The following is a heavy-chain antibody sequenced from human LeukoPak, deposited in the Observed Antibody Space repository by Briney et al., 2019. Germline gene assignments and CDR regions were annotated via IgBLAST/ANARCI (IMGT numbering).Heavy chain of an antibody. J-gene: IGHJ4*02. CDR2: IYPGDSDT. Sequence: GESLKISCKGSGYSFTSYWIGWVRQMPGKGLEWMGIIYPGDSDTRYSPSFQGQVTISADKSISTAYLQWSSLKASDTAMYYCARRYYDYVWGSYRSTHYYFDYWGQGTLVTVSS. V-gene: IGHV5-51*01. CDR3: ARRYYDYVWGSYRSTHYYFDY. D-gene: IGHD3-16*02. CDR1: GYSFTSYW.